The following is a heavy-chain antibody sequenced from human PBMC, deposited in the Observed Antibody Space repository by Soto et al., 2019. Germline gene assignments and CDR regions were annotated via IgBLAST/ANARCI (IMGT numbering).Heavy chain of an antibody. CDR3: ARLYYDFWSGYYTTMDYYYYMDV. Sequence: ASVKVSCKASGYTFTSYAMHWVRQAPGQRLEWMGWINAGNGNTKYSQKFQGRVTITRDTSASTAYMELSSLRSEDTAVYYCARLYYDFWSGYYTTMDYYYYMDVWGKGTTVTVSS. V-gene: IGHV1-3*01. D-gene: IGHD3-3*01. CDR1: GYTFTSYA. CDR2: INAGNGNT. J-gene: IGHJ6*03.